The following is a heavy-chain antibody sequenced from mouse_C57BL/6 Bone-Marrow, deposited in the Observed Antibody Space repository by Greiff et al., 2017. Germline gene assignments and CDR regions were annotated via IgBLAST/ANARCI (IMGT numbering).Heavy chain of an antibody. J-gene: IGHJ1*03. CDR2: IYPRDGST. Sequence: QVQLKEPGPELVKPGASAKLSCKASGYTLTSYDINWVKQRPGQGLEWIGWIYPRDGSTKYNEKFKGKATLTVDTSSRTAYMELHSLTPEGSAVYFCARLGFDGSSGDWYFDVWGTGTTVTVFS. CDR3: ARLGFDGSSGDWYFDV. D-gene: IGHD1-1*01. CDR1: GYTLTSYD. V-gene: IGHV1-85*01.